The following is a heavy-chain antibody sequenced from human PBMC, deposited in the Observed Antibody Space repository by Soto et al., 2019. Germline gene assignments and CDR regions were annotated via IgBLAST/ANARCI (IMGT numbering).Heavy chain of an antibody. CDR2: IYYSGST. Sequence: PSDTLSLTCTVSGGSISSYYWSWIRQPPGKGLEWIGYIYYSGSTNYNPSLKSRVTISVDTSKNQFSLKLSSVTAADTAVYYCARRDSGYDSYGYWGQGTLVTVSS. J-gene: IGHJ4*02. V-gene: IGHV4-59*08. CDR1: GGSISSYY. D-gene: IGHD5-12*01. CDR3: ARRDSGYDSYGY.